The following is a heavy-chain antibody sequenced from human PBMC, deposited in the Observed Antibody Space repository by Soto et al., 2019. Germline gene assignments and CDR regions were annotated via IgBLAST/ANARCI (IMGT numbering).Heavy chain of an antibody. D-gene: IGHD6-13*01. CDR1: GFTVSSAY. Sequence: GGSLRLSCAASGFTVSSAYMTWVRQAPGKGLEWVSVIYGGLTTSYADSVKGRFTISRDNSKNTLFLQMNSLRAEDTAVYYCARDRIEAAGTPRFNYYYGMDVWGQGTTVTVSS. CDR3: ARDRIEAAGTPRFNYYYGMDV. CDR2: IYGGLTT. V-gene: IGHV3-53*01. J-gene: IGHJ6*02.